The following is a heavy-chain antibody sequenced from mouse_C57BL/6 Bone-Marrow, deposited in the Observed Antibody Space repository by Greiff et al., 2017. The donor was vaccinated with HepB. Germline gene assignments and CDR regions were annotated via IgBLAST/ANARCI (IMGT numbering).Heavy chain of an antibody. Sequence: QVQLQQSGAELAKPGASVKLSCKASGYTFTSYWMHWVKQRPGQGLEWIGMIHPNSGSTNYNEKFKSKATLTVDKSSSTAYMQLSSLTSEDSAVYYCARRGLPHFDYWGQGTTLTVSS. V-gene: IGHV1-64*01. CDR1: GYTFTSYW. CDR2: IHPNSGST. D-gene: IGHD3-3*01. J-gene: IGHJ2*01. CDR3: ARRGLPHFDY.